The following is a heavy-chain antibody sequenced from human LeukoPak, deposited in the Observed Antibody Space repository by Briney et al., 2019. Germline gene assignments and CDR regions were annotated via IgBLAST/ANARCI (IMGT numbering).Heavy chain of an antibody. CDR1: GFXFSSYA. CDR3: AKVRAAAFDY. Sequence: GGSLRLSCAASGFXFSSYAISWVRQAPGKGLEWVSAISGSGGSTYYADSVKGRFTISRDNSKNTLYLQMNSLRAEDTAVYYCAKVRAAAFDYWGQGTLVTVSS. CDR2: ISGSGGST. J-gene: IGHJ4*02. D-gene: IGHD6-13*01. V-gene: IGHV3-23*01.